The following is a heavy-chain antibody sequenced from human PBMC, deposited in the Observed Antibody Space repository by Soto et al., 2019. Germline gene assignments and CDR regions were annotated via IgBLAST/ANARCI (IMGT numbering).Heavy chain of an antibody. CDR3: ARSDPYYSNDF. J-gene: IGHJ4*02. CDR1: GFIFSSYS. V-gene: IGHV3-48*01. D-gene: IGHD3-22*01. Sequence: GGSLRLSCEVSGFIFSSYSMNWVRQAPGKGLEWVSYISTNSRTIDYVDSVKGRFTISRDNAKNSLFLQMNSLRAEDTAVYYCARSDPYYSNDFWGQGTLVTVSS. CDR2: ISTNSRTI.